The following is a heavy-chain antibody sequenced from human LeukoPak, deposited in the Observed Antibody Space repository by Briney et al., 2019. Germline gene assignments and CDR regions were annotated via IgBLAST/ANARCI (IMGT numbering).Heavy chain of an antibody. CDR1: GGTFSSYA. Sequence: ASVKVSCKASGGTFSSYAISWVRQAPGQGLEWMGGIIPIFGTANYAQKFQGRVTITADESTSTAYMELSSLRSEDTAVYYCARDPGPYYYYGMDVWGQGTTVTVSS. J-gene: IGHJ6*02. CDR2: IIPIFGTA. V-gene: IGHV1-69*13. CDR3: ARDPGPYYYYGMDV.